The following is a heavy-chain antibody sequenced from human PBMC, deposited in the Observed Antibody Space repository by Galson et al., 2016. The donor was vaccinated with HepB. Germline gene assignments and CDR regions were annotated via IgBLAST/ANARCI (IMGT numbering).Heavy chain of an antibody. J-gene: IGHJ4*02. Sequence: SETLSLTCTVSGVSISSHSWSWIRQPPGEGLEWIGYIYSSGSTNYNPSLKSRFTISVDTTKNQISLRLSSVTAADTAVYYCARDSYGFDYWGQGTLVTVSS. D-gene: IGHD4-17*01. CDR1: GVSISSHS. V-gene: IGHV4-59*11. CDR3: ARDSYGFDY. CDR2: IYSSGST.